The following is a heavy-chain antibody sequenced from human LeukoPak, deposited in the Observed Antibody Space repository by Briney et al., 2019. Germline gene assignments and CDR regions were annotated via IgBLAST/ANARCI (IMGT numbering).Heavy chain of an antibody. D-gene: IGHD7-27*01. Sequence: VKVSCKASGYSFADYYMHWVRQAPGQGLEWMGWITPNSDGTDYAQKFQGRVTMTRDTSITTAYMELSSLRSDDTAVYYCARSPIGLGFFDYWGQGTLVTVSS. J-gene: IGHJ4*02. CDR1: GYSFADYY. CDR3: ARSPIGLGFFDY. V-gene: IGHV1-2*02. CDR2: ITPNSDGT.